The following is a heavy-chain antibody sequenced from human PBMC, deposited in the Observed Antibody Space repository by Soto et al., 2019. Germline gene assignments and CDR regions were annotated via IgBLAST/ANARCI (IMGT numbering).Heavy chain of an antibody. CDR1: GFTFDDYG. V-gene: IGHV3-9*01. J-gene: IGHJ6*02. CDR3: AKDIGGGDCISTSCYAYYYYGMDV. CDR2: ISWNSGSI. Sequence: GGSLRLSCSASGFTFDDYGMHRVRQAPGKGLEGGSGISWNSGSIGYADSVKGRFTISRDNAKNSLYLQMNSLRAEDTALYYCAKDIGGGDCISTSCYAYYYYGMDVWGQGTTVTVSS. D-gene: IGHD2-2*01.